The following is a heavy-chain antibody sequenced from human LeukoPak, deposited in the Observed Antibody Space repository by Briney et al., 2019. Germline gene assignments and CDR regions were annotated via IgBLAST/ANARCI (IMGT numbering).Heavy chain of an antibody. CDR1: GFTFSDYW. CDR3: ARWRGSTSERSDY. CDR2: IKQDGSAK. J-gene: IGHJ4*02. D-gene: IGHD2-2*01. Sequence: GGSLRLSCTASGFTFSDYWMTWVRQAPGKGLEWVANIKQDGSAKYYVDSVKGRLTISRDNAKNSLYLQMDSLRVEDTATYYCARWRGSTSERSDYWGQGTLVTVSS. V-gene: IGHV3-7*01.